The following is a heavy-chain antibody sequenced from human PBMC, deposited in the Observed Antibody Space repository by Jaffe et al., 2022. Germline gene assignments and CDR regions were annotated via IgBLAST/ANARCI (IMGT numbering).Heavy chain of an antibody. J-gene: IGHJ4*02. Sequence: QVQLQESGPGLVKPSQTLSLTCTVSGGSISSGSYYWSWIRQPAGKGLEWIGRIYTSGSTNYNPSLKSRVTISVDTSKNQFSLKLSSVTAADTAVYYCARTPPRAWLQSYYFDYWGQGTPVTVSS. CDR1: GGSISSGSYY. V-gene: IGHV4-61*02. CDR2: IYTSGST. D-gene: IGHD5-12*01. CDR3: ARTPPRAWLQSYYFDY.